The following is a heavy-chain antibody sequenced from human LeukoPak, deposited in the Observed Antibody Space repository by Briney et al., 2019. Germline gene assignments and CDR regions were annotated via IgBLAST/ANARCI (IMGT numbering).Heavy chain of an antibody. D-gene: IGHD2-2*03. CDR2: IYYSGST. CDR1: GGSISSGGYY. Sequence: SQTLSLTCTVSGGSISSGGYYWSWIRQHPGKGLEWIGYIYYSGSTYYNPSLKSRVTISVDTSKNQFSLKLSSVTAADTAVHYCARDWMSGMDVWGQGTTVTVSS. V-gene: IGHV4-31*03. J-gene: IGHJ6*02. CDR3: ARDWMSGMDV.